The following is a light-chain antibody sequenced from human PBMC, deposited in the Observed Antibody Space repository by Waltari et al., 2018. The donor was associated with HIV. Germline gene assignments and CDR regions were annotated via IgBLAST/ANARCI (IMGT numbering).Light chain of an antibody. CDR1: SSNIGAGYD. J-gene: IGLJ2*01. Sequence: QSVLTQPPSVSGAPGQRVTISFTGSSSNIGAGYDVHWYQQLPGTAPNLLIYGKSNRPSGVPDRFSGSKSGTSASLASTGLQAEDEADYYCQSYDSSLSGSVFGGGTKLTVL. CDR3: QSYDSSLSGSV. V-gene: IGLV1-40*01. CDR2: GKS.